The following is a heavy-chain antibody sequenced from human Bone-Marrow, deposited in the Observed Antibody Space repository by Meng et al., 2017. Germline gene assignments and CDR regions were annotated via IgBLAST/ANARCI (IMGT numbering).Heavy chain of an antibody. D-gene: IGHD6-19*01. CDR3: ASWIYSCGWQ. V-gene: IGHV4/OR15-8*02. J-gene: IGHJ4*02. CDR1: GGSISSIDW. Sequence: LQRPGPGLLKLSGTLSLSSVVSGGSISSIDWWSWVRQPPGKGLEWIGEIYHGGDTNYNPSLKSRVTIAIDKSKNQFSLKLSPVTAADTAVYYCASWIYSCGWQWGQGALVTVSS. CDR2: IYHGGDT.